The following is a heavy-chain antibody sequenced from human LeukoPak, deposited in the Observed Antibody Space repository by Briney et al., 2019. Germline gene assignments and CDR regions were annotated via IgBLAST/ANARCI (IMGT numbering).Heavy chain of an antibody. V-gene: IGHV3-48*04. CDR3: ARSIPYGTTWYGRSDY. Sequence: GGSLRLSCAASGFTFSSYSMNWVRQAPGKGLEWVSYISSSSSTIYYADSVKGRFTISRDNALNSLYLQMNSLRAEDTAIYYCARSIPYGTTWYGRSDYWGQGTLVTVSS. CDR1: GFTFSSYS. J-gene: IGHJ4*02. D-gene: IGHD6-13*01. CDR2: ISSSSSTI.